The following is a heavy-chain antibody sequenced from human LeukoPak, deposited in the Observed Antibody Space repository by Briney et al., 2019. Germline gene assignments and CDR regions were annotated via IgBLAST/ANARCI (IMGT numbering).Heavy chain of an antibody. Sequence: GGSLRLSCAASGFTFSGYTMSWVRQAPGKGLEWVSAISGSGGSTSSADSVKGRFTISRDNSKNTPYLQMNSLRAEDTAVYYCAKRDSSGSLPRLFDYWGQGTLVTVSS. V-gene: IGHV3-23*01. CDR2: ISGSGGST. CDR3: AKRDSSGSLPRLFDY. D-gene: IGHD6-19*01. CDR1: GFTFSGYT. J-gene: IGHJ4*02.